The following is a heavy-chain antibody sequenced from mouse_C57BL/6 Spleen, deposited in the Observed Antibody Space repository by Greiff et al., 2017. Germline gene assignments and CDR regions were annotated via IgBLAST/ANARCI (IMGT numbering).Heavy chain of an antibody. CDR3: ARDDYYGSSWFAY. J-gene: IGHJ3*01. V-gene: IGHV5-4*01. Sequence: VQLKESGGGLVKPGGSLKLSCAASGFTFSSYAMSWVRQTPEKRLEWVATISDGGSYTYYPDNVKGRFTISRDNAKNNLYLQMSHLKSEDTAMYYCARDDYYGSSWFAYWGQGTLVTVSA. D-gene: IGHD1-1*01. CDR2: ISDGGSYT. CDR1: GFTFSSYA.